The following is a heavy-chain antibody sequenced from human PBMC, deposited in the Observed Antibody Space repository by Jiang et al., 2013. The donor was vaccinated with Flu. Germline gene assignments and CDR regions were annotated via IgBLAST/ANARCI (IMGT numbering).Heavy chain of an antibody. V-gene: IGHV4-61*02. CDR1: GGSISSGSYY. CDR3: ARTEMTLLGRVVYFDY. Sequence: GPGLVKPSQTLSLTCTVSGGSISSGSYYWSWIRQPAGKGLEWIGRIYTSGSTNYNPSLKSRVTISVDTSKNQFSLKLSSVTAADTAVYYCARTEMTLLGRVVYFDYWGQGTLVTVSS. J-gene: IGHJ4*02. CDR2: IYTSGST. D-gene: IGHD5-24*01.